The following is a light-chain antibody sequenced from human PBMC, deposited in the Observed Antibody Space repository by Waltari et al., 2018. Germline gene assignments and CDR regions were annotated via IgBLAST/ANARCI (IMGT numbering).Light chain of an antibody. CDR1: SRDVGGYNC. V-gene: IGLV2-14*03. CDR2: DVS. J-gene: IGLJ2*01. CDR3: SSYTSSTTLLLI. Sequence: QSALTQPVSVCGSPGPSITIPCTATSRDVGGYNCVSWYQKHPGKAPKLLIYDVSNRPSGVSNRFSASKSGNTASLIISGLQAEDEADYYCSSYTSSTTLLLIFGGGTKLTVL.